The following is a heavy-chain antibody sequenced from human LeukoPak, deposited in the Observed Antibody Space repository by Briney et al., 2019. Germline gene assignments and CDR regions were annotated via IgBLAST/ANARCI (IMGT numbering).Heavy chain of an antibody. Sequence: SQTLSLTCTVSGGSISSGGYYWSWIRQPAGKGLEWIGRIYTSGSTNYNPSLKSRVTISVDTSKNQFSLKLSSVTAADTAVYYCARDYGGRWFDPWGQGTLVTVSS. V-gene: IGHV4-61*02. J-gene: IGHJ5*02. CDR1: GGSISSGGYY. CDR2: IYTSGST. D-gene: IGHD4-23*01. CDR3: ARDYGGRWFDP.